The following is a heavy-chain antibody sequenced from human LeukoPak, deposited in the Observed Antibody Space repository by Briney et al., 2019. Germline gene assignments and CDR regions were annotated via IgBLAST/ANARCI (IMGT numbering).Heavy chain of an antibody. J-gene: IGHJ2*01. CDR2: ISETGRST. Sequence: PGGSLRLSCAASGFTFSSYSTNWVRQAPGKGLEWVSSISETGRSTYYTDSVKGRFTVSRDNSKNTLYLQMNNVRVEDTAIYYCAKDFEPALIAAFDVWGRGTQVTASS. CDR3: AKDFEPALIAAFDV. V-gene: IGHV3-23*01. D-gene: IGHD1-14*01. CDR1: GFTFSSYS.